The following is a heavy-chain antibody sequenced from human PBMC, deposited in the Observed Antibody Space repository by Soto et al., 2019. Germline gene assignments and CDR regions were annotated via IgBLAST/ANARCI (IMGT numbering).Heavy chain of an antibody. Sequence: QVQLQESGPGLVKPSQTLSLTCTVSGGSISSGDYYWSWIRQPPGKGLEWIGYIYYSGSTYYNPSLKSRVTIPVDTSKNQFSLKLSSVTAADTAVYYCARAEGYCSGGSCALNWFDPWGQGTLVTVSS. D-gene: IGHD2-15*01. CDR1: GGSISSGDYY. V-gene: IGHV4-30-4*01. J-gene: IGHJ5*02. CDR3: ARAEGYCSGGSCALNWFDP. CDR2: IYYSGST.